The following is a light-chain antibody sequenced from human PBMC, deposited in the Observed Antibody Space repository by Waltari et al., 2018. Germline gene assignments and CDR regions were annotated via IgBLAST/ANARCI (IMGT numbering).Light chain of an antibody. V-gene: IGLV2-8*01. Sequence: QSALTQPPSASGSPGQSVTISCTGPSSDVGYYNYVSWYQQHPGKGPKLLIYEVNQRPSGVPDRFSGSKSGNTAFLTVSGLQAADEAHYYCSSYAGSDYFVVFGGGTKLTVL. CDR3: SSYAGSDYFVV. CDR1: SSDVGYYNY. J-gene: IGLJ2*01. CDR2: EVN.